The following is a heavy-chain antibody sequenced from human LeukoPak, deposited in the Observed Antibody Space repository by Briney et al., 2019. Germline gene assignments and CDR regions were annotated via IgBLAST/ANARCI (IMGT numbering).Heavy chain of an antibody. CDR1: GGSISSYY. Sequence: SETLSLTCTVSGGSISSYYWSWIRQPPGKGLEWIGYIYYSGSTNYNPSLKSRVTISVDTSKNQFSLKLSSVTAADTAVYYCARGGQQGVPRNWFDPWGQGTLVTVSS. CDR3: ARGGQQGVPRNWFDP. J-gene: IGHJ5*02. V-gene: IGHV4-59*01. CDR2: IYYSGST. D-gene: IGHD6-13*01.